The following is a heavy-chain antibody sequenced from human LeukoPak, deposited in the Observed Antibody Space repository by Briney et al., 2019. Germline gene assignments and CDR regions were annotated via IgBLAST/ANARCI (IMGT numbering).Heavy chain of an antibody. CDR1: GFTFSSYS. Sequence: PGGSLRLSCAASGFTFSSYSMNWVRQAPGKGLEWVSFITSGSSPIYYTDSVKGRFTISRDNAKNSLFLQMNSLRSEDTGVYYCARDLGLLPGFRAFDSWGQGTLVTVSS. V-gene: IGHV3-48*01. CDR2: ITSGSSPI. CDR3: ARDLGLLPGFRAFDS. J-gene: IGHJ4*02. D-gene: IGHD2-21*02.